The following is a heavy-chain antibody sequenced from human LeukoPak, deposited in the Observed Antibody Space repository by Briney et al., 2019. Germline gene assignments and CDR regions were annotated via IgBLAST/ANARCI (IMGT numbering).Heavy chain of an antibody. Sequence: GGSLRLSCAASGFTFSSYSMNWVRQAPGRGLEWVSSISSSSSYIYYADSVKGRFTISRDNAKNSLYLQMNSLRAEDTAVYYCARLGGYYSRNWFDPWGQGTLVTVSS. CDR1: GFTFSSYS. D-gene: IGHD3-22*01. CDR3: ARLGGYYSRNWFDP. J-gene: IGHJ5*02. V-gene: IGHV3-21*01. CDR2: ISSSSSYI.